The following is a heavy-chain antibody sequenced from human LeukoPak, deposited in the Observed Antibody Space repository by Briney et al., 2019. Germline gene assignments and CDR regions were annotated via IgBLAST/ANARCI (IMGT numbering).Heavy chain of an antibody. CDR1: GGSISSSSYY. J-gene: IGHJ4*02. V-gene: IGHV4-39*01. D-gene: IGHD3-3*01. CDR2: IYYSGST. Sequence: SETLSLTCTVSGGSISSSSYYCGWIRQPPGKGLEWIGSIYYSGSTYYNPSLKSRVTISVDTSKNQFSLKLSSVTAADTAVYYCAPYDFWSGYYDYWGQGTLVTVSS. CDR3: APYDFWSGYYDY.